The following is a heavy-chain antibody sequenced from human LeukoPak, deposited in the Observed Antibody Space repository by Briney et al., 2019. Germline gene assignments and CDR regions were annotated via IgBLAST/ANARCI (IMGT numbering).Heavy chain of an antibody. D-gene: IGHD5-12*01. CDR3: ARGVSGYDYAYYYYYYMDV. Sequence: ASVKVSCKASGYTFTSYDINWVRQATGQGLEWMGWMNPNSGNTGYAQKFQGRVTMTRNTSISTAYMELSSLRSEDTAVHYCARGVSGYDYAYYYYYYMDVWGKGTTVTVSS. CDR1: GYTFTSYD. J-gene: IGHJ6*03. V-gene: IGHV1-8*01. CDR2: MNPNSGNT.